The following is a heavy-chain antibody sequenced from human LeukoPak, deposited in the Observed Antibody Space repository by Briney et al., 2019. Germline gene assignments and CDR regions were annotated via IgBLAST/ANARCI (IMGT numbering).Heavy chain of an antibody. D-gene: IGHD1-26*01. CDR1: GFTFSSYS. CDR2: ISSSSSYI. Sequence: GGSLRLSCAASGFTFSSYSMNWVRQAPGKGLEWVSSISSSSSYIYYADSVKGRFTISRDNAKNSLYLHMNSLRAEDTAVYYCARDPTGDRLFDYWGQGTLVTVSS. J-gene: IGHJ4*02. V-gene: IGHV3-21*01. CDR3: ARDPTGDRLFDY.